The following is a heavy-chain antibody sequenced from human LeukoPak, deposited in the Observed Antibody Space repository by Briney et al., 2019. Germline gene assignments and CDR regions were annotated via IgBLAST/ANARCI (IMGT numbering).Heavy chain of an antibody. CDR1: VFTFRCYG. V-gene: IGHV3-33*01. D-gene: IGHD2/OR15-2a*01. CDR2: IWYDGSNK. J-gene: IGHJ4*02. CDR3: ARDLSKGRYFDY. Sequence: GGSLRLSCAAPVFTFRCYGIHWVRQAPGRGLEWVAVIWYDGSNKYYADSVKGRFTISRDNSKNTLYLQMNSLRAEDTAVYYCARDLSKGRYFDYWGQGTLVTVSS.